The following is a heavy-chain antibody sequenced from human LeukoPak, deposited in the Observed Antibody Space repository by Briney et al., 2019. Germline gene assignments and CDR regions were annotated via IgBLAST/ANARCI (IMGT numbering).Heavy chain of an antibody. Sequence: GGSLRLSCAASGFTFSSYGMHWVRQAPGKGLEWVAVISYDGSNKYYADSVKGRFTISRDNSKHTLYLQMNSLRAEDTAVYYCAKVGRRGYSGYDYFDYWGQGTLVTVPS. CDR3: AKVGRRGYSGYDYFDY. D-gene: IGHD5-12*01. V-gene: IGHV3-30*18. CDR2: ISYDGSNK. CDR1: GFTFSSYG. J-gene: IGHJ4*02.